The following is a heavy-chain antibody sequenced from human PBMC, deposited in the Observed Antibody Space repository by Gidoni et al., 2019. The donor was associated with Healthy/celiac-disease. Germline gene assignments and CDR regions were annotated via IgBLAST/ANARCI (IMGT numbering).Heavy chain of an antibody. Sequence: QVQLVQSGAEVKKPGASVKVSCKASGYTFTSYDLNWVRQATGQGLEWMGWMNPNSGNTGYEQKFQGRVTMTRNTSISTAYMELSSLRSEDTAVYYCASPIHCSGGSCYAFDIWGQGTMVTVSS. CDR3: ASPIHCSGGSCYAFDI. CDR2: MNPNSGNT. CDR1: GYTFTSYD. D-gene: IGHD2-15*01. J-gene: IGHJ3*02. V-gene: IGHV1-8*01.